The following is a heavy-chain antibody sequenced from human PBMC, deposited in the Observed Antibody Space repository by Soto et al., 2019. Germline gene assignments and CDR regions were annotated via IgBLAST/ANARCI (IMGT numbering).Heavy chain of an antibody. CDR1: GYTITSYD. Sequence: GASVPVSCKASGYTITSYDIYWVRQASGQGLEWMGWRNPNNGNSGYAQKFQGRLTMTSDTSISTAHMELSILSSEDTAVYYCARCAETNGWNGFGADKYYFDFWGQGTLVTVSS. CDR2: RNPNNGNS. J-gene: IGHJ4*02. D-gene: IGHD1-1*01. V-gene: IGHV1-8*01. CDR3: ARCAETNGWNGFGADKYYFDF.